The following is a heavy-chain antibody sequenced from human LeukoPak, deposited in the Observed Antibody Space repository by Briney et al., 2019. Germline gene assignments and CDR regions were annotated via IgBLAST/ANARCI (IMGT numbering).Heavy chain of an antibody. J-gene: IGHJ4*02. Sequence: PGGSLRLSCAASGFTVSSNYMSWVRQAPGKGLEWVSVIYSGGSTYDADSVKGRFTISRDNSKNTLYRQMNSLRAEDTAVYYCTRDESFYGSGRYYWGQGTLVTVSS. V-gene: IGHV3-53*01. CDR3: TRDESFYGSGRYY. CDR2: IYSGGST. CDR1: GFTVSSNY. D-gene: IGHD3-10*01.